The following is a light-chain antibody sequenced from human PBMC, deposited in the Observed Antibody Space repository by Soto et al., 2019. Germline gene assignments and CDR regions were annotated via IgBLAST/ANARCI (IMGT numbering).Light chain of an antibody. V-gene: IGKV2-28*01. Sequence: DLVMTQSPLSLPVTPGEPASISCRSSQSLLHSNGYNYLDWYLQKPGQSPQLLIYLGSNRASGVPDRFSGSGSGTDFTLKISRVEAEDVGVYYCMQALQTPMYTFGQGTKLETK. CDR1: QSLLHSNGYNY. J-gene: IGKJ2*01. CDR2: LGS. CDR3: MQALQTPMYT.